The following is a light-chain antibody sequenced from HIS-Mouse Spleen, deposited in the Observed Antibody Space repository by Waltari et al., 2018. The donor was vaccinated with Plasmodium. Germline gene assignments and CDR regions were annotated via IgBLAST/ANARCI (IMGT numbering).Light chain of an antibody. V-gene: IGKV3-15*01. J-gene: IGKJ3*01. Sequence: EIVMTQSPATLSVSPGERATLSCRASQRVSSNLAWSQQKPGQAPRLLIYGASTRATGRPARFSGSGSGTEFTLTISSLQSEDFAVYYCQQYNNWSFTFGPGTKVDIK. CDR3: QQYNNWSFT. CDR1: QRVSSN. CDR2: GAS.